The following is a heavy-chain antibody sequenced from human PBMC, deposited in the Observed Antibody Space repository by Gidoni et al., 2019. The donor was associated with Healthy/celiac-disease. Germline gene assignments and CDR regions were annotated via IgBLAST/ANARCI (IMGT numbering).Heavy chain of an antibody. D-gene: IGHD6-13*01. CDR1: AGSISSSSYY. CDR2: IYYSGST. CDR3: ARDWAAALGGIDY. V-gene: IGHV4-39*07. J-gene: IGHJ4*02. Sequence: QLQLQESGPGLVKPSETLSLTCTVSAGSISSSSYYWGWIRQPPGKGLEWIGSIYYSGSTYYNPSLKSRVTISVDTSKNQFSLKLSSVTAADTAVYYCARDWAAALGGIDYWGQGTLVTVSS.